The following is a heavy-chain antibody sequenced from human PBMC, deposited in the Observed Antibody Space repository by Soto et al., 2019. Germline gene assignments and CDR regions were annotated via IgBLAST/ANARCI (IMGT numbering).Heavy chain of an antibody. CDR3: ARLEGLATSSYYFDF. CDR2: SYYRGNA. J-gene: IGHJ4*02. D-gene: IGHD6-6*01. Sequence: QLQLQESGPGLVKPSETLSLTCSVSDDSINSDKYYWGWIRQPPGKGLEWIGSSYYRGNAYYHPAHQDRVTISLDKSKSQFSLKLNSVTAADSAVYFCARLEGLATSSYYFDFWGPGALVTVSS. V-gene: IGHV4-39*01. CDR1: DDSINSDKYY.